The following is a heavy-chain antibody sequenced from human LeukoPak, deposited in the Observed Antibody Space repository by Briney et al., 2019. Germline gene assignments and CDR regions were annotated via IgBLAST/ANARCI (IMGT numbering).Heavy chain of an antibody. CDR1: GFTFSSYW. Sequence: GGSLRLSCAASGFTFSSYWMSWVRQAPGKGLEWVANIKQDGSEDNFLGSVKGRFTISRDNAKKSLCLQMTSLRAEDPAVYYCARGSSAGASLRHDYWGQGTLVTVSS. D-gene: IGHD1-26*01. CDR3: ARGSSAGASLRHDY. V-gene: IGHV3-7*01. J-gene: IGHJ4*02. CDR2: IKQDGSED.